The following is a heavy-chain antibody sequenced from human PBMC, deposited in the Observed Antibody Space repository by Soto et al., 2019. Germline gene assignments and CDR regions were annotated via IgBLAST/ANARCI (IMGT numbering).Heavy chain of an antibody. Sequence: QLQLQESGPGLVKPSETLSLSCTVSGGSITSSSYWGWIRQPPGKGLEWIGRIYSTGNTYYNPSLKGRVTISAETSKNPFSLNLSSVTAADTAVYYCRSSSRYSTDVWGQGTTVYVSS. CDR3: RSSSRYSTDV. J-gene: IGHJ6*02. V-gene: IGHV4-39*01. D-gene: IGHD6-13*01. CDR2: IYSTGNT. CDR1: GGSITSSSY.